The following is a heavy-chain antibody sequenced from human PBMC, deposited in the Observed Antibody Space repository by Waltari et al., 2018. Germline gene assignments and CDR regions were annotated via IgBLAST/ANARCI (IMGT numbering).Heavy chain of an antibody. CDR1: GDTFTENY. CDR2: LDPEDGQA. J-gene: IGHJ3*01. CDR3: AAALGGGISASRPFHF. V-gene: IGHV1-69-2*01. Sequence: VQLLQSGAEVKKPGTPVKISCKVSGDTFTENYIHWIQQAPGKGLQWMGLLDPEDGQAVYAEKFQGRVTMTADTSIHTAYMELTSLTSEDTAFYYCAAALGGGISASRPFHFWGQGTMITVSS. D-gene: IGHD3-10*01.